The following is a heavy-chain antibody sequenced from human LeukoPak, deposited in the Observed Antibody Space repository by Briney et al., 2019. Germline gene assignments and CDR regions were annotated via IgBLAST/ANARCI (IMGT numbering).Heavy chain of an antibody. V-gene: IGHV1-2*02. CDR1: GYTFTSYY. D-gene: IGHD1-26*01. Sequence: ASVKVSCKASGYTFTSYYMHWVRQAPGQGLEWMGWINPNSGGTNYAQKFQGRVTMTRDTSISTAYMELSRLRSDDTAVYYCARDGGSYSGFDYWGQGTLVTVSS. J-gene: IGHJ4*02. CDR2: INPNSGGT. CDR3: ARDGGSYSGFDY.